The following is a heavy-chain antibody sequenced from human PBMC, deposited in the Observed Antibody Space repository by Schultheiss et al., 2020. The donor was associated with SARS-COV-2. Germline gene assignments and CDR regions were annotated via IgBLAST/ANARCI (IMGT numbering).Heavy chain of an antibody. D-gene: IGHD3-3*01. CDR2: IYYSGST. CDR1: GGSISSYY. J-gene: IGHJ4*02. CDR3: ARGPYYDFWSGMGFDY. V-gene: IGHV4-59*01. Sequence: GSLRLSCTVSGGSISSYYWSWIRQPPGKGLEWIGYIYYSGSTNYNPSLKSRVTISVDTSKNQFSLKLSSVTAADTAVYYCARGPYYDFWSGMGFDYWGQGTLVTVSS.